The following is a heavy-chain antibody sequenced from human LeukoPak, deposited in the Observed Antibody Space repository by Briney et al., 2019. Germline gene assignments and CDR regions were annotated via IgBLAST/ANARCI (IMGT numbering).Heavy chain of an antibody. V-gene: IGHV3-15*01. D-gene: IGHD5-12*01. Sequence: GGSLRLSCAASGFTFSNAWMSWVRQAPGKGLEWVGRIKSKTDGGTTDYAAPVKGRFTISRDDSKNTLYLQMNSLKTEDTAVYYCTTDLSVYSGYDGRAPYYYYYMDVWGKGTTVTVSS. J-gene: IGHJ6*03. CDR2: IKSKTDGGTT. CDR1: GFTFSNAW. CDR3: TTDLSVYSGYDGRAPYYYYYMDV.